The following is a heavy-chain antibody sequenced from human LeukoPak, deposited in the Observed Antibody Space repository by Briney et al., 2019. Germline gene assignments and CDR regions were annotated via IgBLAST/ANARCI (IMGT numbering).Heavy chain of an antibody. CDR2: INSDGGST. D-gene: IGHD3-9*01. CDR3: ARDNPKHYDILTGYYAPLDY. V-gene: IGHV3-74*01. J-gene: IGHJ4*02. Sequence: GGSLRLSCAVPGFTFSRYWIHWVRQAPGKGLVWASHINSDGGSTNYADSVKGRFTISRDNAKNTLFLQMNSLRAEDTAVYYCARDNPKHYDILTGYYAPLDYWGQGTLVTVSS. CDR1: GFTFSRYW.